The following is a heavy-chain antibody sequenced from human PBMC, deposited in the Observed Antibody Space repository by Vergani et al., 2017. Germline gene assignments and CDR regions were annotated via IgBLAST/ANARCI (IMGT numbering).Heavy chain of an antibody. D-gene: IGHD5-12*01. Sequence: EVQLVESGGGLVQPGGSLRLSCAASGFTFSSYSMNWVRQAPGKGLEWVSYISSSSSTIYYADSVKGRFTISRANAKNSLYLQMNSLRAEDTAVYYCARVRIARGWLRFYHEGFDYWGEGTLVTVSS. CDR3: ARVRIARGWLRFYHEGFDY. CDR2: ISSSSSTI. CDR1: GFTFSSYS. V-gene: IGHV3-48*04. J-gene: IGHJ4*02.